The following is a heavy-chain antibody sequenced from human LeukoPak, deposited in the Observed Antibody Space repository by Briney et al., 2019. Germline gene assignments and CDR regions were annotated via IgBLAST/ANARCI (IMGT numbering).Heavy chain of an antibody. D-gene: IGHD2-2*01. V-gene: IGHV4-39*07. CDR1: GGSISTSNYY. Sequence: SETLSLTCTVSGGSISTSNYYWGWIRQPPGKGLEWIGNIFYSGSTYYSPSLRSRVTISLDTSKNQFSLKLNSVTAADTAVYYCARTTEDCSSTSCYQYWFDPWGQGTLVTVSS. CDR2: IFYSGST. CDR3: ARTTEDCSSTSCYQYWFDP. J-gene: IGHJ5*02.